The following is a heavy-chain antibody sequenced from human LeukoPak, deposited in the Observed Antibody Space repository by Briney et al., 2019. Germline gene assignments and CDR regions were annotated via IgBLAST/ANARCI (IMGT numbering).Heavy chain of an antibody. CDR3: ARAPGIAAAGTLSYFDY. Sequence: SETLSLTCTVSGYSISSGYYWGWIRQPPGKGLEWIGSIYHSGSTYYNPSLKSRVTISVDTSKNQFSLKLSSVTAADTAVYYRARAPGIAAAGTLSYFDYWGQGTLVTVSS. D-gene: IGHD6-13*01. V-gene: IGHV4-38-2*02. J-gene: IGHJ4*02. CDR1: GYSISSGYY. CDR2: IYHSGST.